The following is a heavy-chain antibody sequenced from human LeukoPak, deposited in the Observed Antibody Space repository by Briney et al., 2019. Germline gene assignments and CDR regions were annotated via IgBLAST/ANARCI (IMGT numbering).Heavy chain of an antibody. CDR3: VRVGFTTSWSNFDY. D-gene: IGHD2-2*01. J-gene: IGHJ4*02. V-gene: IGHV1-2*06. CDR1: GYNFPAYF. CDR2: FNPNGGDT. Sequence: SVKVSCKAAGYNFPAYFMHWVRPAPGQGLEWMGRFNPNGGDTNYAQKFQGRVTMTSDTSISTAYMELNSLMSDDTAVYYCVRVGFTTSWSNFDYWGQGTLVTVSS.